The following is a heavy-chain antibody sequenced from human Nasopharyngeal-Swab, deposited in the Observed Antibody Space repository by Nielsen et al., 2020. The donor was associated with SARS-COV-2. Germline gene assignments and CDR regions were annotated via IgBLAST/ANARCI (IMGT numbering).Heavy chain of an antibody. D-gene: IGHD3-16*01. CDR2: INHSGST. Sequence: SQTPSLPRSVFGVSFSGYYWSLIRQPSGKGLELIGEINHSGSTNYNPSLKSRVTISVATSKNQFSLRLSSVTPADTAVYYCASWVFDYWGQGTLVTVSS. CDR3: ASWVFDY. J-gene: IGHJ4*02. V-gene: IGHV4-34*01. CDR1: GVSFSGYY.